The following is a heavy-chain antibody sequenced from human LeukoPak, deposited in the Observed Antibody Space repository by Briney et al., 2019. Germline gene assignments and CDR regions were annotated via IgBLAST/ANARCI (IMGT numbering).Heavy chain of an antibody. V-gene: IGHV3-48*01. Sequence: GGSLRLSCAASGFTFSSYNMNWVRQAPGKGLKWVSYISSSGDTIYDADSVKGRFTISRDDAKNSLYLQMNSLRAEDTALYYCAKDLGPGSMATSPGFYYWGQGTLVTVSS. CDR3: AKDLGPGSMATSPGFYY. D-gene: IGHD5-24*01. CDR2: ISSSGDTI. CDR1: GFTFSSYN. J-gene: IGHJ4*02.